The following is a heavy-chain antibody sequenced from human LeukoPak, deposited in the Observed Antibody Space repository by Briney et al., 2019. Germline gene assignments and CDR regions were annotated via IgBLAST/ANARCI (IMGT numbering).Heavy chain of an antibody. J-gene: IGHJ4*02. Sequence: SETLSLICTVSGGSVSSGSYYWSWIRQPPGKGLEWIGYIYYSGNTNYNPSLKSRVTISVDTSKNQFSLKLSSVTAADTAVYYCARGEDGYNPFNYWGQGTLVTVSS. D-gene: IGHD5-24*01. CDR3: ARGEDGYNPFNY. CDR2: IYYSGNT. V-gene: IGHV4-61*01. CDR1: GGSVSSGSYY.